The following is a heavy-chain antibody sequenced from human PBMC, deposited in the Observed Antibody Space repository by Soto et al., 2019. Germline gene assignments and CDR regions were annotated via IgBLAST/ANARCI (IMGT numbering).Heavy chain of an antibody. D-gene: IGHD3-10*01. CDR1: GASIITPGSY. CDR3: ARDDYGSAGMDV. CDR2: VYYNGDT. Sequence: SETLSLTCTVSGASIITPGSYWGWVRQSPGTGLQWIGFVYYNGDTYYSPSFKSRVTMSVDTSKNQLSMTLRSMTSADTAVYFCARDDYGSAGMDVWGQGTTVTVSS. V-gene: IGHV4-39*02. J-gene: IGHJ6*02.